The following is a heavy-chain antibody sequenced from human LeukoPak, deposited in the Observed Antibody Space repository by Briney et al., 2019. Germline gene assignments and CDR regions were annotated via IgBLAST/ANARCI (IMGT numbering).Heavy chain of an antibody. Sequence: GGSLRLSCAASGFSFTSSWMTWVRQAPGKRLEWVANISPDGSVKNHVASVKGRLTISRDNAKTTLYLQMNSLSAEDTAVYYCARDLNWGDFDYWGQGTLVIVSS. CDR2: ISPDGSVK. V-gene: IGHV3-7*01. D-gene: IGHD7-27*01. CDR1: GFSFTSSW. CDR3: ARDLNWGDFDY. J-gene: IGHJ4*02.